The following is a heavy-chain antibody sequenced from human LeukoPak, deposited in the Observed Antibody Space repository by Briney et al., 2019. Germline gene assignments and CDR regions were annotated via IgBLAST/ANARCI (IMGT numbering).Heavy chain of an antibody. Sequence: GESLKISCKGSGYSFTSYWIGRVRQMPGKGLEWMGIIYPGDSDTRYSPSFQGQVTIPADKSISTAYLQWSSLKASDTAMYYCARREYGRYCSGGSCPGAFDIWGQGTMVTVSS. J-gene: IGHJ3*02. V-gene: IGHV5-51*01. D-gene: IGHD2-15*01. CDR1: GYSFTSYW. CDR2: IYPGDSDT. CDR3: ARREYGRYCSGGSCPGAFDI.